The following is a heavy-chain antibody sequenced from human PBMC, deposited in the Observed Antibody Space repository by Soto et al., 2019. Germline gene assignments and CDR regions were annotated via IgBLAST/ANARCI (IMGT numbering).Heavy chain of an antibody. CDR1: GFTFSSYW. CDR2: IKPDGSEK. CDR3: AREGQWLVHYYYYGMDV. J-gene: IGHJ6*02. D-gene: IGHD6-19*01. V-gene: IGHV3-7*03. Sequence: GGSLRLSCAASGFTFSSYWMNWVRQAPGKGLEWVASIKPDGSEKYYVDSVKGRFTISRDNAKNSLYLQMNSLRAEDTAVYYCAREGQWLVHYYYYGMDVWGQGTTVTVSS.